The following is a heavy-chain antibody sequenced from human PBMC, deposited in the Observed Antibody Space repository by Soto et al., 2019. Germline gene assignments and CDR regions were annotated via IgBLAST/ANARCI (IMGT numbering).Heavy chain of an antibody. CDR3: AREVCSSTSCYKGYYYYGMDV. CDR2: IIPILGTA. Sequence: QVQLVQSGAEVKKPGSSVKVSCKASGGTFSSYAISWVRQAPGQGLEWMGGIIPILGTANYAQKFQGRVTITADESTSTAYMELSSLRSEDTAVYYCAREVCSSTSCYKGYYYYGMDVWGQGTTVTVSS. J-gene: IGHJ6*02. CDR1: GGTFSSYA. D-gene: IGHD2-2*02. V-gene: IGHV1-69*01.